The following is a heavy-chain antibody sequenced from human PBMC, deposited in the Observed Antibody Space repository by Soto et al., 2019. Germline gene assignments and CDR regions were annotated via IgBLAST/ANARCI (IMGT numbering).Heavy chain of an antibody. CDR2: IIPILDIP. J-gene: IGHJ6*03. D-gene: IGHD2-2*01. CDR3: ATSSRYCSTTTCWNYMDV. V-gene: IGHV1-69*02. CDR1: GGTFSSYT. Sequence: SVKVSCKASGGTFSSYTISWVRQAPGQGLEWMGRIIPILDIPNYAQKFQGRVTITADKSTSTANMELSSLTSEDTAVYYCATSSRYCSTTTCWNYMDVWGKGTTVAVSS.